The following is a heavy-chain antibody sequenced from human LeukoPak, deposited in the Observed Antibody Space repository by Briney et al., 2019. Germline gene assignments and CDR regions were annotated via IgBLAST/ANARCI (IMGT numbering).Heavy chain of an antibody. CDR1: GGSFSGYY. V-gene: IGHV4-34*01. CDR2: INHSGST. CDR3: ARYGLRYYYYGMDV. Sequence: SETLSLTCAVYGGSFSGYYWSWIRQPPGKGLEWIGEINHSGSTNYNPSLKSRVTKSVDTSKNQFSLKLSSVTAADTAVYYCARYGLRYYYYGMDVWGQGTTVTVSS. J-gene: IGHJ6*02. D-gene: IGHD4-17*01.